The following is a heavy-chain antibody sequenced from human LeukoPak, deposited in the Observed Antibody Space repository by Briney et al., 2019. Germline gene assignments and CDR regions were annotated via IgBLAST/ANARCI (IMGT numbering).Heavy chain of an antibody. V-gene: IGHV3-23*01. J-gene: IGHJ4*02. CDR3: VSFYETY. Sequence: GGSLRLSCAASGFTFSNYAMNWVRQAPGKGLEWVSSISGSGDDPSYADSVKGRFTISKDNAKNTVYLQMNSLRAEDTAVYYCVSFYETYWGRGTLVTVSS. D-gene: IGHD2/OR15-2a*01. CDR2: ISGSGDDP. CDR1: GFTFSNYA.